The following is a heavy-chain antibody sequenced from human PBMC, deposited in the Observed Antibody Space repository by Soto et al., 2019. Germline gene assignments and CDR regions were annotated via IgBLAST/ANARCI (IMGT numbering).Heavy chain of an antibody. CDR2: ISAYNGNT. D-gene: IGHD2-2*01. CDR3: ARDGRAYCSSTSCYYMEV. CDR1: GYTFTSYG. V-gene: IGHV1-18*01. J-gene: IGHJ6*03. Sequence: GASVKVSCKASGYTFTSYGISWVRQAPGQGLEWMGWISAYNGNTNYAQKLQGRVTMTTDTSTSTAYMELRSLRSDDTAVYYCARDGRAYCSSTSCYYMEVWGKGTTVTVSS.